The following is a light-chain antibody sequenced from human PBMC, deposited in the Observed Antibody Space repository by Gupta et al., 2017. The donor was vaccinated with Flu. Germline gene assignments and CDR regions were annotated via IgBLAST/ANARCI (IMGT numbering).Light chain of an antibody. V-gene: IGLV2-14*01. CDR3: SSHTDANTRV. J-gene: IGLJ1*01. CDR2: EVT. CDR1: NSDVGGYHF. Sequence: QSALTQPASVSGSPGQSITISCTGTNSDVGGYHFVSWYQHHPGRAPKLLIYEVTKRPSEISDRFSGSKSGKTASLTISGLQPEDEADYFCSSHTDANTRVFGAGSRVTVL.